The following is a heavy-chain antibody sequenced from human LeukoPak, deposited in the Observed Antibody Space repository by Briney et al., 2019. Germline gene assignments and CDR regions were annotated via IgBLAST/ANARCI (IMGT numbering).Heavy chain of an antibody. CDR1: GGSMSSGDYY. J-gene: IGHJ3*02. CDR2: ICYSGST. V-gene: IGHV4-30-4*01. D-gene: IGHD2-15*01. Sequence: SQTLSLTCTVSGGSMSSGDYYWRWIRQPPGRGLEWIGYICYSGSTYYNPSLKGRVTISVDTSKNQFSLKLSSVTAADTAVYYCARELGSIVVVVAAPGAFDIWGQGTMVTVSS. CDR3: ARELGSIVVVVAAPGAFDI.